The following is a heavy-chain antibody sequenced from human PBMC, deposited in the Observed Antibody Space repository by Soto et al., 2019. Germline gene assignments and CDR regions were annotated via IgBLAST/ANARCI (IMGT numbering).Heavy chain of an antibody. V-gene: IGHV4-59*01. CDR3: ARAGRGYEP. D-gene: IGHD3-22*01. CDR2: MYYSGGT. J-gene: IGHJ5*02. CDR1: DGSISSDY. Sequence: PSETLSVTCPLSDGSISSDYLSWIRQPPGKGLEWIGYMYYSGGTNYNPSLKSRVTISIDTSKKRFSLELRSVTAADTAVYYCARAGRGYEPWGQGTLVTAPQ.